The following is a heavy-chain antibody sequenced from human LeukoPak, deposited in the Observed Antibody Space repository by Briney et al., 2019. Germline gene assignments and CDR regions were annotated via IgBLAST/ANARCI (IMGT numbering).Heavy chain of an antibody. Sequence: PSETLSLTCTVSGDSISSSIYYWVWIRQPPGEGLEWIGTIYYTGSTYYKPSLTSRVTMSVDTSKNQFSLNLSSVTAADTAVYYCARHVSMRDDYSIDCWGQGALVTVSS. CDR3: ARHVSMRDDYSIDC. J-gene: IGHJ4*02. CDR2: IYYTGST. CDR1: GDSISSSIYY. D-gene: IGHD2/OR15-2a*01. V-gene: IGHV4-39*01.